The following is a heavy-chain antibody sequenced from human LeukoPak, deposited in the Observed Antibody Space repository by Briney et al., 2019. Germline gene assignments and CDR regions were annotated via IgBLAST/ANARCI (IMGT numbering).Heavy chain of an antibody. V-gene: IGHV3-23*01. CDR1: GFAFNMFA. CDR3: ARQQRIRHCSEGVCTEGYYFDY. Sequence: GGSLRLSCAGTGFAFNMFAIDWVRQAPGKGLEWVSGLSRGGSTTNYADSVKGRFTISRDKSQNSVFLRLNSLRPEDTAVYYCARQQRIRHCSEGVCTEGYYFDYWGQGTLVTVSS. CDR2: LSRGGSTT. J-gene: IGHJ4*02. D-gene: IGHD2-15*01.